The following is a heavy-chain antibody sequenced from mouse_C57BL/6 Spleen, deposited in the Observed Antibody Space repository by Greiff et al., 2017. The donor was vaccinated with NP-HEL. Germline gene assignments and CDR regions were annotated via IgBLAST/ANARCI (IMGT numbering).Heavy chain of an antibody. CDR2: ISDGGSYT. CDR1: GFTFSSYA. D-gene: IGHD1-1*01. CDR3: ARDMYYGSSCDY. J-gene: IGHJ2*01. Sequence: EVQGVESGGGLVKPGGSLKLSCAASGFTFSSYAMSWVRQTPEKRLEWVATISDGGSYTYYPDNVKGRFTISRDNAKNNLYLQMSHLKSEDTAMYYCARDMYYGSSCDYWGQGTTLTVSS. V-gene: IGHV5-4*01.